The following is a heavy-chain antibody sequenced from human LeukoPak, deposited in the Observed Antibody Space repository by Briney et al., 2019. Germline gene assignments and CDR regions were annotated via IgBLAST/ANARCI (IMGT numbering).Heavy chain of an antibody. V-gene: IGHV3-30*03. CDR3: VRDSPSGFFDL. CDR2: IAYDGSNK. Sequence: GGSLRLSCAASGFTFSNYGMHWVRQAPGKGLEWVAVIAYDGSNKYYADSVKGRFTISRDNSKNTLYLQMNSLRAEDTAVSYCVRDSPSGFFDLWGRGTLVTVSS. CDR1: GFTFSNYG. D-gene: IGHD6-19*01. J-gene: IGHJ2*01.